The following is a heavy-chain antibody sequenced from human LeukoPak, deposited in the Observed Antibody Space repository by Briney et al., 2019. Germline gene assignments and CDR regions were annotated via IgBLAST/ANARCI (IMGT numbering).Heavy chain of an antibody. V-gene: IGHV2-70*11. CDR1: GFSLSPSGMC. D-gene: IGHD3-10*01. J-gene: IGHJ4*02. Sequence: SGPTLVKPTQTLTLTCTFSGFSLSPSGMCVSWIRQPPGKALEWLARIDWDDDKYYSTSLKTRLTISKDTSKNQVVLTMTNMDPVDTATYYCARMYYYGSGSYSDYWGQGTLVTVSS. CDR2: IDWDDDK. CDR3: ARMYYYGSGSYSDY.